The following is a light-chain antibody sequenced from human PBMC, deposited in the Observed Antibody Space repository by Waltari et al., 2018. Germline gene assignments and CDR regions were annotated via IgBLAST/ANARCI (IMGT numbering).Light chain of an antibody. J-gene: IGLJ3*02. CDR2: DVS. V-gene: IGLV2-14*01. CDR1: RSDVGGYNY. Sequence: QSALTQPASVSGSPGQSITISCTGTRSDVGGYNYVPWYQQHPGKPPKLMIYDVSNRPSGVSNRFSGSKSGNTASLTISGLQAEDEADYYCSSFTISSTWVFGGGTKLTVL. CDR3: SSFTISSTWV.